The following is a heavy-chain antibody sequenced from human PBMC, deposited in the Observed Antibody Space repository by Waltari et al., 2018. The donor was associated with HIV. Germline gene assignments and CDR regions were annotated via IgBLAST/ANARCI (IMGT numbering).Heavy chain of an antibody. CDR2: IKQDGSEK. D-gene: IGHD2-2*02. CDR1: FTFSNFW. Sequence: FTFSNFWTSWVRQAPGKGLEWLANIKQDGSEKYYVDSVKGRFTISRDNAKNSLYLQMNSLRAEDTAVYYCASPSIRAGMDVWGQGTTVTVSS. J-gene: IGHJ6*02. V-gene: IGHV3-7*01. CDR3: ASPSIRAGMDV.